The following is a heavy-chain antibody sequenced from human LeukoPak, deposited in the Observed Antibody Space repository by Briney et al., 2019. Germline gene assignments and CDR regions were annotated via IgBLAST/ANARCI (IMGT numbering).Heavy chain of an antibody. CDR2: IDWDDDR. Sequence: SGPALVKPTQTLTLTCTFSGFSLSTSGMCVSWIRQPPGKALEWLARIDWDDDRYYNTSLKTRLTISKDTSKNQVVLTMTNMDPVDTATYYCARMRYCSSTSCYYSDYWGQGTLVTVSS. D-gene: IGHD2-2*01. CDR3: ARMRYCSSTSCYYSDY. J-gene: IGHJ4*02. V-gene: IGHV2-70*11. CDR1: GFSLSTSGMC.